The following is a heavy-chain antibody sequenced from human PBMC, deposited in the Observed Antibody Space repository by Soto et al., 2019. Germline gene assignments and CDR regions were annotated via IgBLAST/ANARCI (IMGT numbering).Heavy chain of an antibody. CDR3: ESGPSIMGNTTPLDS. D-gene: IGHD2-15*01. CDR2: IYHAGST. Sequence: SETLSLTCTVSGVSITNCNWWCWGRVPPAKGLGGIGDIYHAGSTKYNPSLERRVTMSGDTSNNQFALTLTSLTAADTAAYFWESGPSIMGNTTPLDSWGQGTLVTVSS. CDR1: GVSITNCNW. V-gene: IGHV4-4*02. J-gene: IGHJ4*02.